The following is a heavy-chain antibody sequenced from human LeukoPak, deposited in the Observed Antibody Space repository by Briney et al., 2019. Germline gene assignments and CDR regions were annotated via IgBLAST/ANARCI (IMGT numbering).Heavy chain of an antibody. CDR2: INHSGGT. CDR1: GGSFSGYY. D-gene: IGHD5-18*01. J-gene: IGHJ4*02. CDR3: ARGFHRYSYGFGVYYFDY. V-gene: IGHV4-34*01. Sequence: SETLSLTXAVYGGSFSGYYWSWIRQPPGKGLEWIGEINHSGGTNYNPSLKSRVTISVDTSKNQFSLKLSSVTAADTAVYYCARGFHRYSYGFGVYYFDYWGQGTLVTVSS.